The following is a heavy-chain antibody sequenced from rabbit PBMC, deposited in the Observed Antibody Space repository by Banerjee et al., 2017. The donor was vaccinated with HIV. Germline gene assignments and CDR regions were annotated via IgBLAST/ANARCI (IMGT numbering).Heavy chain of an antibody. V-gene: IGHV1S45*01. CDR1: GFSFSNSYY. CDR3: ARDLAGVIGWNFNL. Sequence: QEQLVESGGGLVQPEGSLTLTCTASGFSFSNSYYMCWVRQAPGKGLEWIGCIYTGSSGSTYYASWAKGRFTISKTSWTTVTLQMTSLTAADTASYFCARDLAGVIGWNFNLWGPGTLVTVS. CDR2: IYTGSSGST. J-gene: IGHJ4*01. D-gene: IGHD4-1*01.